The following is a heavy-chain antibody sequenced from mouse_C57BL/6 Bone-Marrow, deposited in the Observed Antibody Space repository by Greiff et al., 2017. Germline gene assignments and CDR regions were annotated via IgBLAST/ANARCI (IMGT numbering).Heavy chain of an antibody. J-gene: IGHJ3*01. CDR1: GFTFSSYA. Sequence: EVQLQESGGGLVKPGGSLKLSCAASGFTFSSYAMSWVRQTPEKRLEWVATISDGGSYTYYPDNVKGRFTISRDNAKNNLYLQMSHLKSEDTAMYYCARDAAYYSSSWFAYWGQGTLVTVSA. V-gene: IGHV5-4*01. D-gene: IGHD2-5*01. CDR2: ISDGGSYT. CDR3: ARDAAYYSSSWFAY.